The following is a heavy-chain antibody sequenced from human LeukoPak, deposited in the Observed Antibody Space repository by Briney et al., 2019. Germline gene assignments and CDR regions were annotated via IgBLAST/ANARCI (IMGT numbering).Heavy chain of an antibody. V-gene: IGHV3-15*01. CDR2: IKSRPSGGTV. D-gene: IGHD6-19*01. Sequence: GGSLRLSCAASGLTFSNAWMIWVRQAPGKGREWGGRIKSRPSGGTVDYGAPVKGRFTISRDDSRNTIYLQMNSLRIEDTAVYYCTKDLPYTGGWALNYWGQGTLVTVFS. CDR1: GLTFSNAW. J-gene: IGHJ4*02. CDR3: TKDLPYTGGWALNY.